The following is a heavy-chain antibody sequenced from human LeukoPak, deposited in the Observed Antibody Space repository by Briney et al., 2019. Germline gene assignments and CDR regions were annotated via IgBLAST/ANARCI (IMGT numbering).Heavy chain of an antibody. V-gene: IGHV3-53*01. CDR3: ARFTAGWFDP. CDR1: GFTISSKY. Sequence: GGSLRLSCAVSGFTISSKYMSWVRQAPGKGLEWVSVIYSSGDTYYADSVKGRFSISRDNSENTVFLQMNSLRAEDTAIYYCARFTAGWFDPWGQGTLVTVSS. D-gene: IGHD3-16*01. J-gene: IGHJ5*02. CDR2: IYSSGDT.